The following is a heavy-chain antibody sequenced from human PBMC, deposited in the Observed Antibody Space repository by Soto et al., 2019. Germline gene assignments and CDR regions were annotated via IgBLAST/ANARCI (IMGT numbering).Heavy chain of an antibody. D-gene: IGHD6-19*01. CDR3: ARSAVAGKRYYYYGMDV. CDR2: IIPIFGTA. V-gene: IGHV1-69*13. Sequence: SVKVSCKASGGTFSSYAISWVRQAPGQGLEWMGGIIPIFGTANYAQKFQGRVTITADESTNTAYMGLSSLRSEDTAVYYCARSAVAGKRYYYYGMDVWGQGTTVTVSS. J-gene: IGHJ6*02. CDR1: GGTFSSYA.